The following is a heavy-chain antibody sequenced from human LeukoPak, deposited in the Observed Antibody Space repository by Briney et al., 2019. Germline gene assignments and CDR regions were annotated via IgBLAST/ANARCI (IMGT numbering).Heavy chain of an antibody. Sequence: GGSLRLSCAASGFTFSSYAMSWVRQAPGKGLEWVSAISGSAGSTYYADSVKGRFTISRDNSKNTLYLQMNSLRAADTAVYYCARGVLGIWGSYRDYFDYWGQGTLVTVSS. J-gene: IGHJ4*02. CDR3: ARGVLGIWGSYRDYFDY. CDR1: GFTFSSYA. CDR2: ISGSAGST. V-gene: IGHV3-23*01. D-gene: IGHD3-16*02.